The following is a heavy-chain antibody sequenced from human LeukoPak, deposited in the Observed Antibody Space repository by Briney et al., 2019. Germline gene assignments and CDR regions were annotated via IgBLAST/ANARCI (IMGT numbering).Heavy chain of an antibody. CDR3: ATYNWKRDSLDY. V-gene: IGHV1-24*01. Sequence: ASVKVSCKVSGYTLTELSMHWVRQAPGKGLEWMGGFDPEDCETIYAQKFQGRVTMTEDTSTDTAYLELSSLRSEDTAVYYCATYNWKRDSLDYWGQGTLVTVSS. J-gene: IGHJ4*02. CDR1: GYTLTELS. D-gene: IGHD1-20*01. CDR2: FDPEDCET.